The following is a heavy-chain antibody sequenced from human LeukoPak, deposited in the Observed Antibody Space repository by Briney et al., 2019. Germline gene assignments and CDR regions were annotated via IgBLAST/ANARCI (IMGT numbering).Heavy chain of an antibody. CDR1: GGSISSYY. D-gene: IGHD3-9*01. J-gene: IGHJ5*02. CDR2: IYYSGST. Sequence: SETLSLTCTASGGSISSYYWSWIRQPPGKGLEWIGYIYYSGSTNYNPSLKSRVTISVDTSKNQFSLELSSVTAADTAVYYCARGVTYYDILTGYYRDEDWFDPWGQGTLVTVSS. V-gene: IGHV4-59*01. CDR3: ARGVTYYDILTGYYRDEDWFDP.